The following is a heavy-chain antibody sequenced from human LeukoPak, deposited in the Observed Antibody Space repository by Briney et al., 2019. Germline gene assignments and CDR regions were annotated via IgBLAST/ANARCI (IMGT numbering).Heavy chain of an antibody. D-gene: IGHD2-15*01. Sequence: GVSLRLSCAASGFTFSDYYMSWIRQAPGKGLEWVSYISNSGSTIYYADSVKGRFTISRDNAKNSLYLQMNSLRAEDTAVYYCARDRGYCSGGSCYDRFWFDPWGQGTLVTVSS. CDR2: ISNSGSTI. J-gene: IGHJ5*02. CDR1: GFTFSDYY. V-gene: IGHV3-11*04. CDR3: ARDRGYCSGGSCYDRFWFDP.